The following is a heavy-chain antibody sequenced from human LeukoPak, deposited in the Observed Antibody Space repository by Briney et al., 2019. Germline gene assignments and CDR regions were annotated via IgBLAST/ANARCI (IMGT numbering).Heavy chain of an antibody. CDR1: GYSISSGYY. CDR2: IYHSGST. CDR3: ARQLYQLLNLGSWFDP. D-gene: IGHD2-2*01. V-gene: IGHV4-38-2*02. Sequence: SETLSLTCTVSGYSISSGYYWGWIRQPPGKGLEWIGSIYHSGSTYYNPSLKSRVTISVDKSKNQFSLKLSSVTAADTAVYYCARQLYQLLNLGSWFDPWGQGTLVTVSS. J-gene: IGHJ5*02.